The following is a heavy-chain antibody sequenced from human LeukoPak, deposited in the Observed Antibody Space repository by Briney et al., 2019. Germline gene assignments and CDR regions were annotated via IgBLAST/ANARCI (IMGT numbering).Heavy chain of an antibody. CDR1: GFTFSSYA. D-gene: IGHD3-22*01. CDR3: AKGSYYDSSGSFYFDY. J-gene: IGHJ4*02. CDR2: ISGGGDGT. Sequence: PGGSLRLSCAASGFTFSSYAMNWVRQAPGKGLEWVSGISGGGDGTYSADAVKGRFTISRDNSKNTLYVQVNSLGTEDTAAYYCAKGSYYDSSGSFYFDYWGQGTLVTVSS. V-gene: IGHV3-23*01.